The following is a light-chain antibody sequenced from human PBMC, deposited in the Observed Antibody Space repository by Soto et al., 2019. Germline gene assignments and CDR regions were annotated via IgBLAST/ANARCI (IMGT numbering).Light chain of an antibody. V-gene: IGKV3-20*01. CDR1: QSVSGSY. CDR2: GAS. CDR3: QQYGSSRWT. Sequence: EIVLTQSPGTLSLSPGERATLSCRASQSVSGSYLAWYQQRPGQAPRLLIYGASSRATGIPDRFSGSGSGTDFTLTLSRLEPEDFAVYSCQQYGSSRWTFGRGNKVEIK. J-gene: IGKJ1*01.